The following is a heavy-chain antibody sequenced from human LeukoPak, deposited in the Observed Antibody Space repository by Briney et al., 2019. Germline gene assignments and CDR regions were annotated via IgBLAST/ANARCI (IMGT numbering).Heavy chain of an antibody. V-gene: IGHV4-59*11. J-gene: IGHJ4*02. D-gene: IGHD1-26*01. CDR1: GGSLISHY. CDR3: AGAVGALLTWAF. CDR2: IYDFGST. Sequence: SETLSLTRTVSGGSLISHYWSWLRQTPGKGLEWIGYIYDFGSTDYNPSLKSRVTMSVDTSKNEFSLKLSSVTAADTAVYYCAGAVGALLTWAFWGQGTLVTVSS.